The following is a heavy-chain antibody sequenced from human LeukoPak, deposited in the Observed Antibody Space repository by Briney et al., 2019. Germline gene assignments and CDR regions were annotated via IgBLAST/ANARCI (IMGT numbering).Heavy chain of an antibody. J-gene: IGHJ4*02. V-gene: IGHV3-30*19. CDR2: ISYDGSNK. D-gene: IGHD6-13*01. Sequence: SCKASGYTFTGYYMHWVRQAPGKGLEWVAVISYDGSNKYYADSVKGRFTISRDNSKNTLYLQMNGLRAEDTAVYYCARDWSAAMTGFDYWGQGTLVTVSS. CDR3: ARDWSAAMTGFDY. CDR1: GYTFTGYY.